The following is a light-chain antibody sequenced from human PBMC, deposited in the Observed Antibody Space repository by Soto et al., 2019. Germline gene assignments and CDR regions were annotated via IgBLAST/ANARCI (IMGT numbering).Light chain of an antibody. CDR3: HQYGSSPLT. J-gene: IGKJ4*01. Sequence: IFFTQFPGTLSLSPVDRATLSCMASQSLSSDSLAWYQQKPGQAPRLLIYGASSRANGIPDRFSGSGSGTDFTLTISRLEPEDFAVYYCHQYGSSPLTFGGGTKVDIK. CDR2: GAS. CDR1: QSLSSDS. V-gene: IGKV3-20*01.